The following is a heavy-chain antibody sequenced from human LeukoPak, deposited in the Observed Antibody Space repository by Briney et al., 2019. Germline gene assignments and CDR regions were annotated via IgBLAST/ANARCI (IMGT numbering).Heavy chain of an antibody. CDR1: GGSISSYY. Sequence: SETLSLTCTVSGGSISSYYWSWIRQPAGKGLECIGHIYSSGTTNYNPSLKSRVTMSVDTSKNQFSLRLTSVTATDTAVYYCARSRRSWSTFDYWGQGTLVTVSS. V-gene: IGHV4-4*07. D-gene: IGHD6-13*01. J-gene: IGHJ4*02. CDR3: ARSRRSWSTFDY. CDR2: IYSSGTT.